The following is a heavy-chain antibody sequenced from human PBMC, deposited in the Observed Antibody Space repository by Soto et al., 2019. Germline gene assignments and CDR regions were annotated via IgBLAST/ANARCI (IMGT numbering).Heavy chain of an antibody. J-gene: IGHJ4*02. V-gene: IGHV3-23*01. Sequence: LRLSCAASGFTFSSYAMNWVRQAPGKGLEWVSTIDYTGGYSYYADSVKGRFTISRDNSQKTLDLQMNSLRVEDTAIYYCAKVQPRPYCSSVSCPFEYWGQGTLVTVSS. CDR3: AKVQPRPYCSSVSCPFEY. D-gene: IGHD2-2*01. CDR2: IDYTGGYS. CDR1: GFTFSSYA.